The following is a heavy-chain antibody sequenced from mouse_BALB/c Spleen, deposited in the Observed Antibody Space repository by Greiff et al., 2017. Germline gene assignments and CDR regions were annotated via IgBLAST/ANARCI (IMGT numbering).Heavy chain of an antibody. Sequence: QVQLQQPGAELVKPGASVKLSCKASGYTFTSYWMHWVKQRPGQGLEWIGEINPSNGRTNYNEKFKSKATLTVDKSSSTAYMQLNSLTSEDSAVYYCASGLLRGMDYWGQGTSVTVSS. J-gene: IGHJ4*01. CDR1: GYTFTSYW. CDR3: ASGLLRGMDY. D-gene: IGHD2-3*01. CDR2: INPSNGRT. V-gene: IGHV1S81*02.